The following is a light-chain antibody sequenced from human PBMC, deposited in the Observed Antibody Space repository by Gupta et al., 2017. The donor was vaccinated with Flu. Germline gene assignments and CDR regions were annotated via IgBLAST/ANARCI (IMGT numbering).Light chain of an antibody. V-gene: IGLV3-9*01. CDR1: SIGSRS. Sequence: ALGQTARLTWGGDSIGSRSVNWYKQKTGQHPKLVIYRDSNRPPGIPDRFAASNAKNTATLTITGAQGGDEADYHCQVWASSTAVFGGGTKLTVL. CDR3: QVWASSTAV. CDR2: RDS. J-gene: IGLJ2*01.